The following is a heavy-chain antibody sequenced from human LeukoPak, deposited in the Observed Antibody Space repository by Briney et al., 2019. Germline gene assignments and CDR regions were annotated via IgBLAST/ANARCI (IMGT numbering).Heavy chain of an antibody. CDR1: GGSISSGDYY. CDR2: IYYSGST. V-gene: IGHV4-30-4*01. J-gene: IGHJ4*02. CDR3: ARESGLAVAGTRLLYYFDY. Sequence: SETLSLTCTVSGGSISSGDYYWSWIRQPPGKGLEWIGCIYYSGSTYYNPSLKSRVTISVDTSKNQFSLKLSSVTAADTAVYYCARESGLAVAGTRLLYYFDYWGQGTLVTVSS. D-gene: IGHD6-19*01.